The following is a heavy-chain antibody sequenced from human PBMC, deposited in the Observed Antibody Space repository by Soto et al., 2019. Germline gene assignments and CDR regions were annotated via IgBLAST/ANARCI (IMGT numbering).Heavy chain of an antibody. D-gene: IGHD2-2*01. V-gene: IGHV4-31*03. CDR3: AREIVVVPAAESNWFDP. CDR1: GGSISSGGYY. CDR2: IYYSGST. J-gene: IGHJ5*02. Sequence: QVQLQESGPGLVKPSQTLSLTCTVSGGSISSGGYYWSWIRQHPGKGLEWIGYIYYSGSTYYNPSLKSRFTISVDTSKNQFSLKLSSVTAADTAVYYCAREIVVVPAAESNWFDPWGQGTLVTVSS.